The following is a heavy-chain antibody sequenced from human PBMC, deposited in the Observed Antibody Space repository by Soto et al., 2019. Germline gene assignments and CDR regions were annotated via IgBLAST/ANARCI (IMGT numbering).Heavy chain of an antibody. CDR3: SRSSETGDDAFDM. V-gene: IGHV3-73*01. CDR1: GFTFSGSA. Sequence: EVQLVESGGGLVQPGGSLILSCAASGFTFSGSAMHWVRQASGKGLEWVGRIRSKAYSYATAYGASVKGRFTLSRDDSKNPAYLQMNSLKSDDTAEYYGSRSSETGDDAFDMWGQGTMVTVSS. J-gene: IGHJ3*02. D-gene: IGHD7-27*01. CDR2: IRSKAYSYAT.